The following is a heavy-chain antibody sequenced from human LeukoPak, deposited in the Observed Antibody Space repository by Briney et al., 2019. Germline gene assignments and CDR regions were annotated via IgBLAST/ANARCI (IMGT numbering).Heavy chain of an antibody. D-gene: IGHD1-14*01. J-gene: IGHJ5*02. CDR3: ARGKVPDP. CDR1: GGSISSSEYY. V-gene: IGHV4-30-4*08. CDR2: IHYSGTT. Sequence: PSETLSLTCTVSGGSISSSEYYWSWIRQPPGKGLEWIGHIHYSGTTYYNPSLKSRVTVSLDTSKNKFSLILSSVTVADTAVYYCARGKVPDPWGQGTLVTVSS.